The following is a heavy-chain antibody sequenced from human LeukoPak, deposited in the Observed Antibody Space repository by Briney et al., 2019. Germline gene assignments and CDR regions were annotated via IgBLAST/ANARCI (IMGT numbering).Heavy chain of an antibody. J-gene: IGHJ4*02. Sequence: PSETLSLTCAVYGGSFSGYYWSWIRQPPGKGLEWIGVINHSGSTNYNPSLKSRVTISVDTPKNQFSLKLSSVTAADTAVYYCARAPAGYCSSTSCPHFDYWGQGTLVTVSS. CDR3: ARAPAGYCSSTSCPHFDY. V-gene: IGHV4-34*01. D-gene: IGHD2-2*03. CDR1: GGSFSGYY. CDR2: INHSGST.